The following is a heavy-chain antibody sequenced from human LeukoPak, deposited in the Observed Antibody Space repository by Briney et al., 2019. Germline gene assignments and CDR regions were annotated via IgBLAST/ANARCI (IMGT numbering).Heavy chain of an antibody. J-gene: IGHJ5*02. CDR1: GGSISYYY. V-gene: IGHV4-59*01. D-gene: IGHD6-13*01. CDR3: ARSSWDGNWFDP. Sequence: SETLSLTCTVSGGSISYYYWSWIRQPPGKGLEWIGYIYYSGSTNYNPSLKSRVTISVDTSKNQFSLKLSSVTAADTAVYYCARSSWDGNWFDPWGQGTLVTVSS. CDR2: IYYSGST.